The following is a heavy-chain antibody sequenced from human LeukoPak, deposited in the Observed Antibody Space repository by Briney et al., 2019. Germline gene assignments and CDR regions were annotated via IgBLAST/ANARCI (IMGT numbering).Heavy chain of an antibody. J-gene: IGHJ5*02. V-gene: IGHV3-21*01. CDR2: ISSSSSYT. CDR3: ARELINNYDLLTGYSNWFDP. Sequence: PGGALRLSCAASGFTFSSYSMNWVRQAPGKGLEWVSSISSSSSYTSYADSVKGRFTISRDNAKNSLYLQMNSLRAEDTAVYYCARELINNYDLLTGYSNWFDPWGQGTLVTVSS. D-gene: IGHD3-9*01. CDR1: GFTFSSYS.